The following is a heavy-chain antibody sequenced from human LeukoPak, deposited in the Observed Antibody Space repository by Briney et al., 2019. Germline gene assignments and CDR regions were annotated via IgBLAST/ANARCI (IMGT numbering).Heavy chain of an antibody. Sequence: PSQTLSITCAVCVGSLFRSDYYWSLIRQPPGKGLEWIGYIYYSGSTYYNPSLKSRVTISVDTSKNQFSLKLSYETAAVPAVYYCGRVYVDYWGQGTLVTVSS. CDR1: VGSLFRSDYY. J-gene: IGHJ4*02. CDR3: GRVYVDY. V-gene: IGHV4-30-4*01. CDR2: IYYSGST.